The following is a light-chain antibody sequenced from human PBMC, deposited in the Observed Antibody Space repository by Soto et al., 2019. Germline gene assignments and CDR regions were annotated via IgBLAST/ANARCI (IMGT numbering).Light chain of an antibody. CDR3: QQYRNWPRT. CDR1: QSVRRD. CDR2: GAS. Sequence: EIVMTQSPVTLSVSPGERATLSCRASQSVRRDLAWYQQKPGQPPRLLMYGASNRATGIPARFSGSGSGTEFTLTISSLQSEDFAVYYCQQYRNWPRTFGQGTKVDIK. V-gene: IGKV3D-15*01. J-gene: IGKJ1*01.